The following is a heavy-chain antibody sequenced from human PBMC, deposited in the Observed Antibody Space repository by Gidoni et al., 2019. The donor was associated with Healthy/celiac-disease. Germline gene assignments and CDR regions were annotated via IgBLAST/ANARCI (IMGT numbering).Heavy chain of an antibody. CDR3: ARDPGIAAAGPFFDY. J-gene: IGHJ4*02. D-gene: IGHD6-13*01. Sequence: EVQLVESGGGLVKPGGSLRLSCAASAFTFSSYSMIWVRQAPGKGLDWVSYISSSSSTIYYADSVKGRFTISRDNAKNSLYLQMNSLRDEDTAVYYCARDPGIAAAGPFFDYWGQGTLVTVSS. CDR1: AFTFSSYS. V-gene: IGHV3-48*02. CDR2: ISSSSSTI.